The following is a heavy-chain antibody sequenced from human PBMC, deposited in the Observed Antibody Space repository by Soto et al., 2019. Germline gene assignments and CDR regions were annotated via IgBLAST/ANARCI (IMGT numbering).Heavy chain of an antibody. CDR1: GFTFSSYA. Sequence: QVQLVESGGGVVQPGRSLRLSCAASGFTFSSYAMHWVRQAPGKGLEWVAVISYDGSNKYYADSVKGRFTISRDNSKNTLYLQINSLRAEDTAVYYCASAINCGGDCREAFDIWGQGTMVTVSS. CDR2: ISYDGSNK. V-gene: IGHV3-30-3*01. CDR3: ASAINCGGDCREAFDI. J-gene: IGHJ3*02. D-gene: IGHD2-21*02.